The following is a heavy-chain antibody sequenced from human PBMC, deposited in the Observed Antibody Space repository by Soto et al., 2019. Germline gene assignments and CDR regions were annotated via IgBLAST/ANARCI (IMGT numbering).Heavy chain of an antibody. Sequence: QVQLVESGGGVVQPGRSLRLSCTASGFTFSTYAMHWFRQAPGKGLERVTVISYDGSNKHYADSEKGRFTISRDNSKNTLYRQMNSLRAEDTAVYYCAREFWRRGEYFDLWGRGTLVTVSS. J-gene: IGHJ2*01. CDR1: GFTFSTYA. D-gene: IGHD3-3*01. V-gene: IGHV3-30-3*01. CDR2: ISYDGSNK. CDR3: AREFWRRGEYFDL.